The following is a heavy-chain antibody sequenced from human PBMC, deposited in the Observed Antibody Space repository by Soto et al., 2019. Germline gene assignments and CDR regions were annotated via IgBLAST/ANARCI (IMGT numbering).Heavy chain of an antibody. Sequence: HVQLVESGGGVVQPGRSLRLSCSASGFTFSSYGMHWVRQAPGKGLEWVAIISYDGSDKYFAYAVRGRFTISRDTAKNTLYIQRSSLRAEDTAVYYCAKGMLPAGGSHDGLDIWGQGTMVTVS. V-gene: IGHV3-30*18. CDR1: GFTFSSYG. CDR3: AKGMLPAGGSHDGLDI. J-gene: IGHJ3*02. CDR2: ISYDGSDK. D-gene: IGHD6-13*01.